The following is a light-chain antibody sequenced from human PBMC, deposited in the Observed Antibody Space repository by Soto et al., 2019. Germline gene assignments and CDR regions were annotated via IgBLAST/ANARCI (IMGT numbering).Light chain of an antibody. CDR3: GTWDTSLSGGV. Sequence: QSVLTQPPSVSAAPGQKVTISCSGGDSNLGNNHASWYQHLPGTTPTLIIYENNKRPSGIPDRFSGSKSGTSATLGITGLLTGDEADYYCGTWDTSLSGGVFGGGTKVTVL. V-gene: IGLV1-51*02. CDR2: ENN. CDR1: DSNLGNNH. J-gene: IGLJ3*02.